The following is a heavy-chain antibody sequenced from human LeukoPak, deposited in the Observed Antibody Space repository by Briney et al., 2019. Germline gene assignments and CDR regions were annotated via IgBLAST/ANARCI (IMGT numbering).Heavy chain of an antibody. CDR2: ISTDGSST. V-gene: IGHV3-74*01. CDR1: GFTLSSYW. J-gene: IGHJ3*02. CDR3: VREYSSSSGRAFDI. D-gene: IGHD6-6*01. Sequence: GGSLRLSCAASGFTLSSYWMHWVRQAPGEGLVWVSRISTDGSSTNSADSVKGRLTISRDNAKNTLYLQMNSLRAEDTAVYYCVREYSSSSGRAFDIWGQGTMVTVSP.